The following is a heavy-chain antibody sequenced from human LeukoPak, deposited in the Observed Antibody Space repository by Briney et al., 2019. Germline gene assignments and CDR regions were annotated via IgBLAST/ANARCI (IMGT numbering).Heavy chain of an antibody. Sequence: PGGSLRLSCAASGVTFSSDALSWVRQAPGKGLEWVSLISGSGLRTDYADSVKGRFTISRDNSKNTLYLQMNSLKAEDTAVYYCAKHVRTSVWFFDFWGQGTLVTVSS. J-gene: IGHJ4*02. CDR2: ISGSGLRT. D-gene: IGHD6-19*01. CDR3: AKHVRTSVWFFDF. CDR1: GVTFSSDA. V-gene: IGHV3-23*01.